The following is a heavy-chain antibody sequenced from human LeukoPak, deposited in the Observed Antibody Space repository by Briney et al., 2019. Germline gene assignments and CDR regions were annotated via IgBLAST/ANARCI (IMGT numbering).Heavy chain of an antibody. V-gene: IGHV4-59*01. CDR1: GGSISSYY. CDR2: IYYSGST. J-gene: IGHJ3*02. Sequence: PSETLSLTCSVSGGSISSYYWSWIRQPPGKGLEWIGYIYYSGSTNYNPSLKSRVTISVDTSKNQFSLKLSSVTAADTAVYYCARTEFLEWFFAFDIWGQGTMVTVSS. D-gene: IGHD3-3*01. CDR3: ARTEFLEWFFAFDI.